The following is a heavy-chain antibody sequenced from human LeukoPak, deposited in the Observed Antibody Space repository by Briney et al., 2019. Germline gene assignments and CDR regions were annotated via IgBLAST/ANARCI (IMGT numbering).Heavy chain of an antibody. Sequence: PGGSLRLSCAASGFTFSSYSMNWVRQAPGKGLERVSSISSSSSYIYYADSVKGRFTISRDNAKNSLYLQMNSLRADDTAVYYCARVSSVVVPAASQSIDYWGQGTLVTVSS. CDR2: ISSSSSYI. V-gene: IGHV3-21*01. CDR1: GFTFSSYS. CDR3: ARVSSVVVPAASQSIDY. J-gene: IGHJ4*02. D-gene: IGHD2-2*01.